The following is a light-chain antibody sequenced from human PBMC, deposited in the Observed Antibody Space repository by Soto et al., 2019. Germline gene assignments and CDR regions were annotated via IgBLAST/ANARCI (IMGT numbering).Light chain of an antibody. CDR2: EVS. CDR1: SSDVGVYNY. J-gene: IGLJ1*01. CDR3: SSSTSSSTYV. V-gene: IGLV2-14*01. Sequence: QSVLTQPASVSGSPGQSITISCTGTSSDVGVYNYVSWYQQHPGKAPKLLLYEVSNRPSGVSNRFSGSKSGNTASLTISGLQTEDEANYYCSSSTSSSTYVFGTGTKATVL.